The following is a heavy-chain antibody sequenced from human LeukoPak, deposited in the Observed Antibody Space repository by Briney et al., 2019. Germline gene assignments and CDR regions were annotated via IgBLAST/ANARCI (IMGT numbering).Heavy chain of an antibody. J-gene: IGHJ4*02. V-gene: IGHV4-34*01. CDR3: ARDRRIAAAGRRY. D-gene: IGHD6-13*01. CDR1: GGSFSGYY. Sequence: PSETLSLTCAVYGGSFSGYYWSWIRQPPGKGLEWIGEINHIGSTNYNPSLRSRVTISVDTSKNQFSLKLGSVTAADTAVYYCARDRRIAAAGRRYWGQGTLVTVSS. CDR2: INHIGST.